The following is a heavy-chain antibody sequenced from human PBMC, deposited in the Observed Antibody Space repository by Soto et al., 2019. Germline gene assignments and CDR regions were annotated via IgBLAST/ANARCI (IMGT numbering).Heavy chain of an antibody. CDR3: TTDSYITSIIVRFDY. CDR2: VKSKTDGGTT. Sequence: EVHLVESGGGLVKPGGSLRLSCAASGFTFSNAWINWVRQTPGKGLEWVGRVKSKTDGGTTDFAAPVKGRFAISRDDSKNTVYLEMNSLKTEDTAIYYCTTDSYITSIIVRFDYWGHGTLVTVSS. V-gene: IGHV3-15*07. CDR1: GFTFSNAW. J-gene: IGHJ4*01. D-gene: IGHD3-22*01.